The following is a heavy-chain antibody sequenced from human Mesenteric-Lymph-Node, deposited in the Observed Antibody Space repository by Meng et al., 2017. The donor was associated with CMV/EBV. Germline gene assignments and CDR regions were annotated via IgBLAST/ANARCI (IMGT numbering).Heavy chain of an antibody. CDR1: GGSISSSSYY. CDR3: ARDSRSSSDYYGMDV. V-gene: IGHV4-39*07. Sequence: SETLSLTCTVSGGSISSSSYYWGWIRQPPGKGLEWIGSIYYSGSTYYNPSLKSRVTISEDTSKNQFSLKLSSVTAADTAVYYCARDSRSSSDYYGMDVWVQGTTVTVSS. D-gene: IGHD6-6*01. J-gene: IGHJ6*02. CDR2: IYYSGST.